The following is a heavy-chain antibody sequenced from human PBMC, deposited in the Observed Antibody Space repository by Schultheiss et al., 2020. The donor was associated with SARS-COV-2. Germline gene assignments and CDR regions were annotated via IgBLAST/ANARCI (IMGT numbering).Heavy chain of an antibody. CDR2: ISWNSRSI. CDR3: TKAIDNSGYYYGVGY. V-gene: IGHV3-9*01. CDR1: GFTFDDYA. J-gene: IGHJ4*02. Sequence: GGSLRLSCAASGFTFDDYAMYWVRQAPGEGLEWVSGISWNSRSIGYADSVKGRFTISRDNAKNSLYLQMNSLRADDTALYYCTKAIDNSGYYYGVGYWGQGTLVTVSS. D-gene: IGHD3-22*01.